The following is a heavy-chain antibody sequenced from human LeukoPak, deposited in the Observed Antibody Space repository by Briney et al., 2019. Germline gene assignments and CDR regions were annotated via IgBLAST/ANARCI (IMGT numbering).Heavy chain of an antibody. V-gene: IGHV3-7*01. CDR2: TKPDGSAE. CDR1: GFAFCGYA. J-gene: IGHJ4*02. Sequence: PGGSLRLSCAASGFAFCGYAMSWVRQAPGKGLEWVANTKPDGSAEYYADSVRGRFTASRDNANNLLYLQMNRLRAEDTAVYYCARDGGLHTNFDYWGQGTLLTVSS. CDR3: ARDGGLHTNFDY. D-gene: IGHD2-15*01.